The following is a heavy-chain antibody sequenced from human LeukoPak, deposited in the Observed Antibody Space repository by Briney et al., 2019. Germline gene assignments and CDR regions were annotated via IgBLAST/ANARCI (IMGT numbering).Heavy chain of an antibody. CDR2: INPNSGGT. V-gene: IGHV1-2*02. CDR3: ASDTYYYDSSGYYIGY. Sequence: ASVKVSCKASGYTFTGYYMHWVRQAPGQGLEWMGWINPNSGGTNYAQKFQGGVTMTRDTSISTAYMELSRLRSDDTAVYYCASDTYYYDSSGYYIGYWGQGTLVTVSS. D-gene: IGHD3-22*01. J-gene: IGHJ4*02. CDR1: GYTFTGYY.